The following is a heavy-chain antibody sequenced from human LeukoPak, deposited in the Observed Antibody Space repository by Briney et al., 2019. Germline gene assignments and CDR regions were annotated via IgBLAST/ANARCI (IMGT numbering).Heavy chain of an antibody. CDR2: ISGSGGST. V-gene: IGHV3-23*01. D-gene: IGHD3-9*01. CDR1: GFTFSSYA. Sequence: GGSLRLSCAASGFTFSSYAMSWVRQAPGKGLEWVSAISGSGGSTYYADSVKGRFTISRDNSKNTLYLQMNSLRAEDTAVYYCAKGQDYDILTGYAYYFDYWGQGTLVTVSS. CDR3: AKGQDYDILTGYAYYFDY. J-gene: IGHJ4*02.